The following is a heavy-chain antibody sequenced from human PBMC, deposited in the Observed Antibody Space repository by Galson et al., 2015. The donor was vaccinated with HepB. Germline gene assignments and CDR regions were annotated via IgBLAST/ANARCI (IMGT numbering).Heavy chain of an antibody. J-gene: IGHJ4*02. D-gene: IGHD1-7*01. CDR1: GGSMNTYF. V-gene: IGHV4-59*08. Sequence: ETLSLTCPVYGGSMNTYFWSWIRQPPGKGLEWIGSIYYSGSTNYNPSLQSRVTISVDTSKNLFSLKLSSVTAADTAVYYCARQELAGKWVTPALVYWGQGTLVTVSS. CDR3: ARQELAGKWVTPALVY. CDR2: IYYSGST.